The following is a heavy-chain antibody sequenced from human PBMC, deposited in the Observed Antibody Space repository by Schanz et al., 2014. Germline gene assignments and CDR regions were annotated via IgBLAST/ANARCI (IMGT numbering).Heavy chain of an antibody. CDR2: ISDSGDTA. V-gene: IGHV3-23*01. J-gene: IGHJ4*02. Sequence: EVQLLESGGGLVQPGGSLRLSCAASGFSFSSYAMGWVRQIPGKGLEWVSLISDSGDTAYYADSVKGRFTISRDNFKGALYLQMSSLRAEDTAVYYCAKSLESCPGGRCSRGYFDYWGQGTLVTVSS. CDR1: GFSFSSYA. CDR3: AKSLESCPGGRCSRGYFDY. D-gene: IGHD2-8*02.